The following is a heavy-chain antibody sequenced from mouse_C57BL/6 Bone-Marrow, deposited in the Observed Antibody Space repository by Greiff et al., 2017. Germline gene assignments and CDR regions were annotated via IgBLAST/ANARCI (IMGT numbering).Heavy chain of an antibody. D-gene: IGHD2-3*01. Sequence: VQLQQPGAELVKPGASVKMSCKASGYTFTSYWITWVKQRPGQGLEWIGDIYPGSGSTNYNEKFKSKATLTVDTSSRTAYMQLSSLTSEDSAVYYCARSDDGYYYFDYWGQGTPLTVSS. CDR2: IYPGSGST. CDR1: GYTFTSYW. V-gene: IGHV1-55*01. CDR3: ARSDDGYYYFDY. J-gene: IGHJ2*01.